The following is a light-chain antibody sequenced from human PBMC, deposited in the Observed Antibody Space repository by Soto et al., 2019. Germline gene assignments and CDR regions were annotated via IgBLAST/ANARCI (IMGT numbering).Light chain of an antibody. CDR2: EAS. J-gene: IGKJ2*01. V-gene: IGKV3-11*01. Sequence: EIVLKQSPATLSLSPGERATLSCRASQSVSRYLAWYQQKPGQAPRLLIYEASNRATGIPARFSGSGSGTDFTLTISSLEPEDFAVYYCQQRNNWPPGYTFGQGTKREIK. CDR3: QQRNNWPPGYT. CDR1: QSVSRY.